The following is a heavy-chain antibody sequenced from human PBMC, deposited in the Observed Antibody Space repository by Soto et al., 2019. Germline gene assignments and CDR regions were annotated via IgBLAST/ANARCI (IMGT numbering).Heavy chain of an antibody. CDR2: IWYDGSNK. D-gene: IGHD6-13*01. J-gene: IGHJ6*02. CDR3: ARAGYSSSWYEFRYYYYGMDV. Sequence: GGSLRLSCAASGFTFSSYGMHWVRQAPGKGLEWVAVIWYDGSNKYYADSVKGRFTISRDNSKNTLYLQMNSLRAEDTAVYYCARAGYSSSWYEFRYYYYGMDVWGQGTTVTVSS. V-gene: IGHV3-33*01. CDR1: GFTFSSYG.